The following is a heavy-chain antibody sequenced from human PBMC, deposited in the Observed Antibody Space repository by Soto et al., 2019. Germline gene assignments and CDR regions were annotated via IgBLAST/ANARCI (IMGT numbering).Heavy chain of an antibody. D-gene: IGHD3-10*01. CDR3: ARERHDGFPRAPTDYYYGMDV. Sequence: QVQLVESGGGVVQPGRSLRLSCAASGFTFSSYGMHWVRQAPGKGLEWVAVIWYDGSNKYYADSVKGRFTISRDNSKNTLYLQMNSLRADDTAVYYCARERHDGFPRAPTDYYYGMDVWGQGTTVTVSS. CDR1: GFTFSSYG. J-gene: IGHJ6*01. CDR2: IWYDGSNK. V-gene: IGHV3-33*01.